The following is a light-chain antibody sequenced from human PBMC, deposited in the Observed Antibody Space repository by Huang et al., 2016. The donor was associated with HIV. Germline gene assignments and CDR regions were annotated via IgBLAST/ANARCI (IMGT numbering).Light chain of an antibody. CDR3: QQRRNWPLT. J-gene: IGKJ4*01. CDR1: QCVSSY. Sequence: EIVLTQSPATLSLSPGERATLSCRASQCVSSYLAWYQQKPGQAPRLLIYDAANRATGIPARFSGSGSGTDFTLTISSLEPEDVAVYYCQQRRNWPLTFGGGTKVEIK. CDR2: DAA. V-gene: IGKV3-11*01.